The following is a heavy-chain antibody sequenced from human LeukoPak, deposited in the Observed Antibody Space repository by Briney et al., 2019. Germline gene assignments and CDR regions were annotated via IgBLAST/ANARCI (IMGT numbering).Heavy chain of an antibody. CDR2: IYYSGST. D-gene: IGHD2/OR15-2a*01. CDR1: GGSISSGDYY. CDR3: ARHFFVGAEDAFDI. J-gene: IGHJ3*02. V-gene: IGHV4-61*08. Sequence: SSETLSLTCTVSGGSISSGDYYWSWIRQPPGKGLEWIGYIYYSGSTKCDPSLKSRVTISVDTSKNQFSLKLSSVTAADTAVYYCARHFFVGAEDAFDIWGQGTMVTVSS.